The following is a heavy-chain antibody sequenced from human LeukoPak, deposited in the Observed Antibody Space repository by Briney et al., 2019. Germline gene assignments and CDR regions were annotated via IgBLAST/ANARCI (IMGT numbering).Heavy chain of an antibody. D-gene: IGHD2-15*01. CDR1: GYTFTGYY. CDR2: INPNSGGT. CDR3: AREAIVVVVASTGWFDP. J-gene: IGHJ5*02. V-gene: IGHV1-2*02. Sequence: ASVKVSCKASGYTFTGYYMHWVRQAPGQGLEWMGWINPNSGGTNYAQKFQGRVTMTRDTFISTAYMELSRLRSDDTAVYYCAREAIVVVVASTGWFDPWGQGTLVTVSS.